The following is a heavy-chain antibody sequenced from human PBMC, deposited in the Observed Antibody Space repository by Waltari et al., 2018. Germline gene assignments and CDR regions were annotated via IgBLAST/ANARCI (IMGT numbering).Heavy chain of an antibody. CDR2: ISWNSASM. J-gene: IGHJ4*02. V-gene: IGHV3-9*01. CDR1: GFTFDDYA. D-gene: IGHD3-22*01. Sequence: EVQLVESGGGLVQPGGSLRLSCAASGFTFDDYAMYWVRQAPGKGLEWVSGISWNSASMGYADSVKGRFTISRDNAKNSLFLEMKTLRAEDTAFYYCTKGNMPYYYDSTDYYPSRHFDCWGQGTLVTVSS. CDR3: TKGNMPYYYDSTDYYPSRHFDC.